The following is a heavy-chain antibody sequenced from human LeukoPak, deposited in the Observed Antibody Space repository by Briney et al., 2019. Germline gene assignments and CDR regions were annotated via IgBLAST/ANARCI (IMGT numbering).Heavy chain of an antibody. J-gene: IGHJ3*02. CDR2: MNPNSGNT. D-gene: IGHD6-19*01. CDR1: GYTFTGYY. CDR3: ASSSGWGAFDI. Sequence: ASVKVSCKASGYTFTGYYMHWVRQAPGQGLEWMGWMNPNSGNTGYAQKFQGRVTITRNTSISTAYMELSSLRSEDTAVYYCASSSGWGAFDIWGQGTMVTVSS. V-gene: IGHV1-8*03.